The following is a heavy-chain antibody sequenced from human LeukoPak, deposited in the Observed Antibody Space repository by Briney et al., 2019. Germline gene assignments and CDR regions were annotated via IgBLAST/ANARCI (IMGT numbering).Heavy chain of an antibody. D-gene: IGHD3-10*01. V-gene: IGHV3-30*02. CDR1: GFTFSSYG. J-gene: IGHJ4*02. CDR2: IRYDGSNK. Sequence: GGSLRLSCAASGFTFSSYGMHWVRQAPGKGLEWVAFIRYDGSNKYYADSVKGRFTISRDNSKNTLYLQMNSLRAEDTAVYYCAKDEGYYGSGSYPDYWGQGTLVTVSS. CDR3: AKDEGYYGSGSYPDY.